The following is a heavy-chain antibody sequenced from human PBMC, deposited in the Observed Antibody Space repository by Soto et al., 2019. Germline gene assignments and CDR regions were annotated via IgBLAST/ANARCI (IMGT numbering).Heavy chain of an antibody. CDR2: IYPGFSDT. CDR1: GYSFTSYW. D-gene: IGHD3-10*01. V-gene: IGHV5-51*01. CDR3: ARHGGDYYGSGSYYNPADI. Sequence: GESLKISCKGSGYSFTSYWIGWVRQMPGKGLEWMGIIYPGFSDTRYSLSFQGKVSISGDKSIRTAYLQWGSLKASETAMYYYARHGGDYYGSGSYYNPADIGGQGTMVTV. J-gene: IGHJ3*02.